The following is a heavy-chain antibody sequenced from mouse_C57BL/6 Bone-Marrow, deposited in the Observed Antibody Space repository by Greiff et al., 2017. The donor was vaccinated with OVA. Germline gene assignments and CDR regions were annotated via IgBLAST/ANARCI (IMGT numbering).Heavy chain of an antibody. V-gene: IGHV1-26*01. Sequence: EVKLMESGPELVKPGASVKISCKASGYTFTDYYMNWVKQSHGKSLEWIGDINPNNGGTSYNQKFKGKATLTVDKSSSTAYMELRSLTSEDSAVYYCARSKGDFDYWGQGTTLTVSS. CDR1: GYTFTDYY. CDR2: INPNNGGT. J-gene: IGHJ2*01. CDR3: ARSKGDFDY.